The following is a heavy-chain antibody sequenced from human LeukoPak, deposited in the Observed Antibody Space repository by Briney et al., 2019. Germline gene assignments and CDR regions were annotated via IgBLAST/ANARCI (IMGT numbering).Heavy chain of an antibody. CDR2: ISVSGDRS. CDR3: AKAYDSSPAEY. V-gene: IGHV3-23*01. D-gene: IGHD3-22*01. Sequence: GGSLRLSCAASGFTFSSFAMSWVRQAPGKGLEWVLSISVSGDRSFYADSVKGRFTVSRDNSKNTLFLQMNSLRAEDTALYYCAKAYDSSPAEYWGQGTLVTVSS. CDR1: GFTFSSFA. J-gene: IGHJ4*02.